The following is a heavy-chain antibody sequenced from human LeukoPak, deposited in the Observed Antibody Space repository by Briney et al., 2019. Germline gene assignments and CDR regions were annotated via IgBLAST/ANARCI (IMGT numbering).Heavy chain of an antibody. V-gene: IGHV1-46*01. CDR3: ARDKVVGATADGHDAFDI. CDR1: GYTFSSYY. D-gene: IGHD1-26*01. CDR2: FNPSGGST. Sequence: GASVKVSCKASGYTFSSYYMHWVRQSPGQGLEWMGGFNPSGGSTSYAQKFQGRVTMTRDTSTSTVYMELSSLRSDDAAVYYCARDKVVGATADGHDAFDIWGQGTMVTVSS. J-gene: IGHJ3*02.